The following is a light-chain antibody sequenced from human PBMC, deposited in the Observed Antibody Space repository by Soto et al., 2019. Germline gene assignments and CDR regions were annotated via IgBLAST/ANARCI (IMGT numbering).Light chain of an antibody. Sequence: ETVLTQSPATLSLSPGERGTLSYRASQSISSDLAWYQQRPGQAPRLLIYDASNRATGIPARFSGSGSGTDFTLTISSLEPEDFAVYYCQQRSNWPITFGQGTRLEIK. V-gene: IGKV3-11*01. CDR2: DAS. CDR1: QSISSD. J-gene: IGKJ5*01. CDR3: QQRSNWPIT.